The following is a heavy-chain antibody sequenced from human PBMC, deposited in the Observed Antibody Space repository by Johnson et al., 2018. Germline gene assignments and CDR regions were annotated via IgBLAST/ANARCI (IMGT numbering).Heavy chain of an antibody. CDR1: GFTFSSYW. V-gene: IGHV3-74*01. D-gene: IGHD6-13*01. CDR2: INSDGSST. J-gene: IGHJ3*02. CDR3: AKKLDSSSGYDAFDI. Sequence: EVQLVETGGGLVQRGGSLRLSCAASGFTFSSYWMHWVRQAPGEGLVWVSCINSDGSSTTYADSVKGRFTISRDNAKNTLYMQMNSLRVEDTAVYYCAKKLDSSSGYDAFDIWGQGTMGTVSS.